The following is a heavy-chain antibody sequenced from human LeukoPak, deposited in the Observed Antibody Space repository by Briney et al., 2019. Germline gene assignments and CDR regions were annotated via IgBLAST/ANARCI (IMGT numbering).Heavy chain of an antibody. J-gene: IGHJ6*02. D-gene: IGHD5-24*01. Sequence: SETLSLTCTVSGGSINNYYWIWIRQPPGKGLEWIGYIYYSGSTNYNPSLKSRVTISVDTSKNQFSLKVSSVTAADTAVYYCARSRDGYNYYYYYGMDVWGQGTTVTVSS. V-gene: IGHV4-59*01. CDR3: ARSRDGYNYYYYYGMDV. CDR2: IYYSGST. CDR1: GGSINNYY.